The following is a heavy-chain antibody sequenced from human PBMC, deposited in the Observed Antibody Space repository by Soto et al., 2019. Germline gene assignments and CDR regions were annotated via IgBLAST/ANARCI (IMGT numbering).Heavy chain of an antibody. V-gene: IGHV3-23*01. CDR1: GFTFNTYA. D-gene: IGHD2-15*01. CDR2: ISVSGDSA. CDR3: ATRHLSYCSGGTCNPFDF. Sequence: EVQLLESGGGLVQPGGSLRLSCAASGFTFNTYAMNWVRQAPGKGLEWVSTISVSGDSAYFADSVRGRFTISRDNSKNTVYLQMTSLRADDPAMYYCATRHLSYCSGGTCNPFDFWGQGTLVTVSS. J-gene: IGHJ4*02.